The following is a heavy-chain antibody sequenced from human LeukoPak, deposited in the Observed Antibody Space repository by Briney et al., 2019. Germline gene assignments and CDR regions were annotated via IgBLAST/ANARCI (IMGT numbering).Heavy chain of an antibody. J-gene: IGHJ4*02. CDR3: AKYDGVATNLYFGY. CDR1: GFTFSSYA. Sequence: SGGSLRLSCAASGFTFSSYAMSWVRQAPGKGLEWVSAISGSGGSTYYADSVKGRFTISRDNSKNTLYLQMNSLRAEDTAVYYCAKYDGVATNLYFGYWGQGTLVTVSS. D-gene: IGHD5-12*01. V-gene: IGHV3-23*01. CDR2: ISGSGGST.